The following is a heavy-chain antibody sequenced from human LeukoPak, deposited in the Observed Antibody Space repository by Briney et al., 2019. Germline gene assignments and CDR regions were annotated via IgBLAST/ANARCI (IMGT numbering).Heavy chain of an antibody. V-gene: IGHV3-66*04. CDR3: GRLDGSGSYPDY. CDR2: IYSGGST. CDR1: GFTVSINY. D-gene: IGHD3-10*01. J-gene: IGHJ4*02. Sequence: GGSLRLSCEASGFTVSINYMSWVRQAPGKGLEWVSVIYSGGSTYYADSVKGRFTISRDNSKNTLYLQMNILRAEDTAVYYCGRLDGSGSYPDYWGQGTLVTVSS.